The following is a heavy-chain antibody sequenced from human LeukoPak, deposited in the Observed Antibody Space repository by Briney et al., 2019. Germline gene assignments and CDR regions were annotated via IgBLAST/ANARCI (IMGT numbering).Heavy chain of an antibody. Sequence: ASVKVSCKAAGYTFTDYYMHWVRQAPGQGLEWMGWINPNSGGTNFAQKFQGRVAMTRDTSISTAYLELGSLRSDDTAVYFCARARWQLVPYFDSWGQGTLVTVSS. J-gene: IGHJ4*02. D-gene: IGHD6-6*01. CDR1: GYTFTDYY. CDR3: ARARWQLVPYFDS. V-gene: IGHV1-2*02. CDR2: INPNSGGT.